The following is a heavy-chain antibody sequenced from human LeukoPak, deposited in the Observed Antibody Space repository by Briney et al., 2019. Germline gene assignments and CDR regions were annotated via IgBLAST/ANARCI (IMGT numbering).Heavy chain of an antibody. CDR3: ARGFDSKSTYFDY. CDR1: GGSISTYY. V-gene: IGHV4-59*01. Sequence: SETLSLTCTVSGGSISTYYWSWIRQPPGKGLEWIGHIYYSGSTNYNPSLKSRVTISVDTSKNQFSLKLRSVTAADTAVYYCARGFDSKSTYFDYWGQGTLVTVSS. J-gene: IGHJ4*02. CDR2: IYYSGST. D-gene: IGHD5-12*01.